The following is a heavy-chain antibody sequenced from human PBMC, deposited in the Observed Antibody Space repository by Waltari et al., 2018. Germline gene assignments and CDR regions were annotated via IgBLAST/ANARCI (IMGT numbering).Heavy chain of an antibody. Sequence: QVQLVQSGAEVKKPGSSVKVSCKASGGTFSSYAISWVRQAPGQGLEWMGRITPIFGTANYAQKFQGRVTITADKSTSTAYMELSSLRSEDTAVYYCARASRFGASEQLVMGYWGQGTLVTVSS. V-gene: IGHV1-69*13. CDR2: ITPIFGTA. CDR3: ARASRFGASEQLVMGY. CDR1: GGTFSSYA. D-gene: IGHD6-13*01. J-gene: IGHJ4*02.